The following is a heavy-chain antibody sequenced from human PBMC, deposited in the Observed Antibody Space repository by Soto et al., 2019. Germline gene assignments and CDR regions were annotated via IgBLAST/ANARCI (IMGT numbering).Heavy chain of an antibody. J-gene: IGHJ4*02. Sequence: SETLSLTCAVYGGSFSGYYWSWIRQPPGKGLEWIGEINHSGSTNYNPSLKSRVTISVDTSKNQFSLKLSSVTAADTAVYYCARGRAYDILTGYWGRVYYFDYWGQGTLVTVSS. CDR3: ARGRAYDILTGYWGRVYYFDY. CDR1: GGSFSGYY. V-gene: IGHV4-34*01. D-gene: IGHD3-9*01. CDR2: INHSGST.